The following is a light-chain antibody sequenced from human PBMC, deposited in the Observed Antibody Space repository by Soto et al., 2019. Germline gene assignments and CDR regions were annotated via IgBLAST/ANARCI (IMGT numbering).Light chain of an antibody. J-gene: IGLJ1*01. CDR1: SSDVGDYNS. CDR2: DVS. CDR3: CSYVGGYSYV. Sequence: QSVLTRPRSVSGSPGQSVTVSCIGTSSDVGDYNSVSWYQQHPGKAPKLMIYDVSKRPSGVPDRFSGSKSGNTASLTISGLQAEDEAGYYCCSYVGGYSYVFGIGTKVTVL. V-gene: IGLV2-11*01.